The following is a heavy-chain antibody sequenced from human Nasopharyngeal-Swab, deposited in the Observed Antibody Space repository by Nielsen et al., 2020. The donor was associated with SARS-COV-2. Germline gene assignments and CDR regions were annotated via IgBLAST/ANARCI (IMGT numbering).Heavy chain of an antibody. J-gene: IGHJ4*02. CDR2: ISGSGRST. D-gene: IGHD6-13*01. V-gene: IGHV3-23*01. CDR1: GFTLSSYA. CDR3: AKDLFGIAAPR. Sequence: GGSLRLSCAASGFTLSSYAMTWVRQAPGKGLEWVSAISGSGRSTYYADSVKGRFTISRDNSKNTLYLQTNSLRAEDTAVYYCAKDLFGIAAPRWGQGTLVTVSS.